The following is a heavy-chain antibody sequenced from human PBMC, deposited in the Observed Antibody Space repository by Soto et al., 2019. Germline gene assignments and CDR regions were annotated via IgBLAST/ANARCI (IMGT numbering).Heavy chain of an antibody. CDR2: ISSSSSYI. J-gene: IGHJ4*02. D-gene: IGHD3-22*01. Sequence: GGSLRLSCAASGFTFSSYSMNWVRQAPGKGLEWVSSISSSSSYIYYADSVKGRFTISRDNAKNSLYLQMNSLRAEDTAVYYCARDFTKGDSSGYLAYWGQGTWSPSPQ. CDR1: GFTFSSYS. V-gene: IGHV3-21*01. CDR3: ARDFTKGDSSGYLAY.